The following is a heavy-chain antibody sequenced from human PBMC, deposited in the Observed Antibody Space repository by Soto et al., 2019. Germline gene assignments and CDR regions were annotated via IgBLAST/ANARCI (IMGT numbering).Heavy chain of an antibody. CDR1: GGSISSSSYY. CDR3: ASGLRVKFDY. CDR2: IYYSGST. Sequence: SETLSLTCTVSGGSISSSSYYWGWIRQPPGKGLEWIGSIYYSGSTYYNPSLKSRVTISVDTSKNQFSLKLSSVTAADTAVYYCASGLRVKFDYWGQGTLVTSPQ. J-gene: IGHJ4*02. D-gene: IGHD6-13*01. V-gene: IGHV4-39*01.